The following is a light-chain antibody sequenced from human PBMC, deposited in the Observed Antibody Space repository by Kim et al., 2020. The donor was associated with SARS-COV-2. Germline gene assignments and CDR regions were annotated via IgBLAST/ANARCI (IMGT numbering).Light chain of an antibody. CDR2: AAS. CDR3: QQCKGAPWT. Sequence: AAVRDRVTITGRASQGISNYLAWYQQKPGKVPKLLIYAASALRSGVPTRFSGSGSGTDFTLTITSLQPEDVAVYYCQQCKGAPWTFGHGTKVDIK. V-gene: IGKV1-27*01. CDR1: QGISNY. J-gene: IGKJ1*01.